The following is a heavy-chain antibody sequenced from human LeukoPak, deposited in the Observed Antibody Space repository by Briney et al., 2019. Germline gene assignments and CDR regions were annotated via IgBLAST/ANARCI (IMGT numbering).Heavy chain of an antibody. D-gene: IGHD3-3*01. CDR3: ARSYDFWSGLEGY. CDR2: ISSSSSTI. CDR1: GFTFSSYS. Sequence: GGSLRLSCAASGFTFSSYSMNWVRQAPGKGLEWVSYISSSSSTIYYADSVKGRFTISRDNAKNSLYLQMNSLRAEDTAVYYCARSYDFWSGLEGYWGQGTLVTVSS. J-gene: IGHJ4*02. V-gene: IGHV3-48*01.